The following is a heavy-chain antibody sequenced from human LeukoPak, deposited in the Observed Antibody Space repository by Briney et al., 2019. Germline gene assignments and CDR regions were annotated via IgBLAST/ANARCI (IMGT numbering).Heavy chain of an antibody. CDR3: AGDSYYYYGMDV. V-gene: IGHV3-33*01. CDR1: GFTFSSYG. J-gene: IGHJ6*02. Sequence: GGSLRLSCAASGFTFSSYGMHWVRQAPGKGLEWVAVIWYDGSNKYYADSVKGRFTISRDNSKNTLYLQMNSLRAEDTAVYYCAGDSYYYYGMDVWGQGTTVTVSS. CDR2: IWYDGSNK.